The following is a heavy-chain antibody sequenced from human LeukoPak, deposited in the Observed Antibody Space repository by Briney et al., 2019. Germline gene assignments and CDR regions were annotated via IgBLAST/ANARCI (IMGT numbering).Heavy chain of an antibody. V-gene: IGHV4-30-4*01. J-gene: IGHJ5*02. CDR1: GGSIGSADIY. CDR3: AGLGGSGSYPNAGS. Sequence: PSETLSLTCTVSGGSIGSADIYWSWIRQPPEKGLEWIGYIYYSGSTYYNPSLKTRVTISVDTSKNQFSLKLSSVTAADTAVYYCAGLGGSGSYPNAGSWGQGILVTVSS. D-gene: IGHD3-10*01. CDR2: IYYSGST.